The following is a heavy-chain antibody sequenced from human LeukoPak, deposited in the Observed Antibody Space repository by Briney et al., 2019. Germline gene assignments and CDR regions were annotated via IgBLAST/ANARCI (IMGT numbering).Heavy chain of an antibody. V-gene: IGHV3-30-3*01. CDR1: GCTFSSYA. D-gene: IGHD2-2*02. Sequence: GRSLRLSCAASGCTFSSYAMHWVRQAPGKGLKWVAVISYDGSNKYYADSVKGRFTISRDNSKNTLYLQMNSLRAEDTAVYYCARDLGLYSYLDYWGQGNLVTVSS. CDR2: ISYDGSNK. J-gene: IGHJ4*02. CDR3: ARDLGLYSYLDY.